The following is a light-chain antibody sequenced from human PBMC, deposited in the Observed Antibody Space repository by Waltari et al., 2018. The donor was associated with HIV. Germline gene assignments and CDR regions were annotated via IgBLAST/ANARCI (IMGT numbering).Light chain of an antibody. CDR2: DAS. CDR1: QDISNH. J-gene: IGKJ2*01. V-gene: IGKV1-33*01. Sequence: IQMTQSPPSLSASVGDRVTITCQASQDISNHLNWYQQKPGKAPKLLTYDASNLETGVPSRFSGSGSGTDFTFTISSLQPEDIATYYCQQYDNLPYTFGQGTKLEIK. CDR3: QQYDNLPYT.